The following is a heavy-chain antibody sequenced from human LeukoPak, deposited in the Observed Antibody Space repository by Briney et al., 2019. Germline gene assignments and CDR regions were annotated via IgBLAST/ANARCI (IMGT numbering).Heavy chain of an antibody. V-gene: IGHV3-30*04. J-gene: IGHJ6*03. D-gene: IGHD5-18*01. CDR1: GFTFSSYA. CDR2: ISYDGSNK. Sequence: GGSLRLSCAASGFTFSSYAMHWVRQAPGKGLEWVAVISYDGSNKYYADSVKGRFTISRDNAKNSLYLQMNSLRAEDTAVYYCARGDTAMVTYYYYMDVWGKGTTVTISS. CDR3: ARGDTAMVTYYYYMDV.